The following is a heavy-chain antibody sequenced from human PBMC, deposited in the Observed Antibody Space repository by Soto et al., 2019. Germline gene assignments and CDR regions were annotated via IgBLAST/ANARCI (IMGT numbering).Heavy chain of an antibody. V-gene: IGHV3-7*03. CDR3: ARWLCSGCTRDHYYGLDV. D-gene: IGHD3-3*01. CDR1: GFTFSTYW. CDR2: IKGDGSEK. J-gene: IGHJ6*02. Sequence: GGSLRLSCAVSGFTFSTYWLGWVRQAPGKGLERVGNIKGDGSEKYYGDSVKGRFTISRDNAKNSLYLQLNSLRFEDTAVYYCARWLCSGCTRDHYYGLDVWGQGPTGTVSS.